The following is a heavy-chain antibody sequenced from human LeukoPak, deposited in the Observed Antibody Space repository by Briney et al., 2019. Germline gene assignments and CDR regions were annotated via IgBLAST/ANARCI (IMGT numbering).Heavy chain of an antibody. Sequence: GGSLRLSCAASGFTFDDYAMHWVRQAPGKGLECVLGISWNSGNIGYADSVKGRFTISRDKAKNSLYLQMNSLRAEDTALYYCAKDVEGYCSSTSGCLFDYWGQGTLVTVSS. CDR2: ISWNSGNI. D-gene: IGHD2-2*01. CDR1: GFTFDDYA. J-gene: IGHJ4*02. V-gene: IGHV3-9*01. CDR3: AKDVEGYCSSTSGCLFDY.